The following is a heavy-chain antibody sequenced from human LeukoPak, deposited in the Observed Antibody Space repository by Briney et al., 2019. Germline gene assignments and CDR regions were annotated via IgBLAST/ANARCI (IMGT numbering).Heavy chain of an antibody. D-gene: IGHD3-16*01. CDR2: KYYRGST. V-gene: IGHV4-39*07. CDR3: ARIAGGLYFYYYYMDV. Sequence: SETLSLTCTVSGGSLRSSYYWGWIRPPPGKGLEWSGNKYYRGSTYYNPSLKSRVTISVDTSKNQFSLNLTSVTAADTAVYYCARIAGGLYFYYYYMDVWGKGTTVTVSS. J-gene: IGHJ6*03. CDR1: GGSLRSSYY.